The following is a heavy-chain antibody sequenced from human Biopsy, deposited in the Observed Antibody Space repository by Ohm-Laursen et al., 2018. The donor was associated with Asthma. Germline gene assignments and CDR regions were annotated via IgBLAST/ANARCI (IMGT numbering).Heavy chain of an antibody. CDR3: ARKIAARGGMGV. CDR1: GFAVSRDY. D-gene: IGHD6-6*01. V-gene: IGHV3-66*01. J-gene: IGHJ6*02. CDR2: IYSGGTS. Sequence: GSLRLSCSASGFAVSRDYMFWVRQAPGKGLEWVSVIYSGGTSHTADSVRGRFTISRDYSKNTLYLQMNSLRAEDTAVYYCARKIAARGGMGVWGQGTTVTASS.